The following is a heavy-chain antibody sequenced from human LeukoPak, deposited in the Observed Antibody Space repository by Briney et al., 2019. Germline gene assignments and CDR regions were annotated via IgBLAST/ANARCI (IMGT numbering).Heavy chain of an antibody. V-gene: IGHV3-48*01. CDR2: ISSSSSTI. CDR1: GFTFNSYW. CDR3: ARGDFDY. J-gene: IGHJ4*02. Sequence: PGGSLRLSCAASGFTFNSYWMSWVRQAPGKGLEWVSYISSSSSTIYYADSVKGRFTISRDNAKNSLYLQMNSLRAEDTAVYYCARGDFDYWGQGTLVTVSS.